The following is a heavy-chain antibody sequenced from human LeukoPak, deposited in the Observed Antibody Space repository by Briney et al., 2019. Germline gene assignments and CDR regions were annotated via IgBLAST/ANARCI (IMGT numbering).Heavy chain of an antibody. J-gene: IGHJ3*02. D-gene: IGHD3-22*01. Sequence: ASVKVSCKASGYTFTSYYMHWVRQAPGQGLEWMGWINPSSGVANYAQKFQGWVTMTRDTSISTAYMELSRLKSDDTAVYYCARTYYYDSSGANDAFNIWGQGTMVTVSS. CDR2: INPSSGVA. CDR3: ARTYYYDSSGANDAFNI. V-gene: IGHV1-2*04. CDR1: GYTFTSYY.